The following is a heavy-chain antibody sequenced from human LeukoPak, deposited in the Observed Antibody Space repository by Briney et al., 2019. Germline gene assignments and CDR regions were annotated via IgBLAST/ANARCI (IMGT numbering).Heavy chain of an antibody. J-gene: IGHJ4*02. CDR3: ARETGSTGGFDY. CDR2: IYSGGST. D-gene: IGHD7-27*01. Sequence: ETLSLTCSVYGGSFSGYYWSWVRQAPGKGLEWVSVIYSGGSTYYADSVKGRFTISRDNSKNTLYLQMNSLRAEDTAVYYCARETGSTGGFDYWGQGTLVTVSS. CDR1: GGSFSGYY. V-gene: IGHV3-53*01.